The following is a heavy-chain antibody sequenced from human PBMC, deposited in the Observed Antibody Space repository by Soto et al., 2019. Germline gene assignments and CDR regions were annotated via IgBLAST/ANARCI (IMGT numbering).Heavy chain of an antibody. V-gene: IGHV3-74*01. CDR3: ASHIMVGSIAADNWFDP. J-gene: IGHJ5*02. D-gene: IGHD6-25*01. Sequence: EVQLAESGGGLVQPGGSLRLSCAASGFSFSSYWMHWVRQAPGRGLEWLSRINSDGTTTNYADSVKGRFTISRDNAKNTLNLQMDSLSAEDTAVYYCASHIMVGSIAADNWFDPWGQGTLVTVSS. CDR2: INSDGTTT. CDR1: GFSFSSYW.